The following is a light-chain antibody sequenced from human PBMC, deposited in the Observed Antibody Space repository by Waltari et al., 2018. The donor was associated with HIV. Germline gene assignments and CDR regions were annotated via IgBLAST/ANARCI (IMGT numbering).Light chain of an antibody. J-gene: IGLJ1*01. CDR3: QAWDSSTVV. Sequence: SYELTQPHSVSVSPGQTASFSCSGNKLGDKYVSWYQQKPGQSPVTVIYQDNRRPSGIPERFSGSNSGDTATLTISGTQPVDEADYYCQAWDSSTVVFGPGTKVTVL. V-gene: IGLV3-1*01. CDR2: QDN. CDR1: KLGDKY.